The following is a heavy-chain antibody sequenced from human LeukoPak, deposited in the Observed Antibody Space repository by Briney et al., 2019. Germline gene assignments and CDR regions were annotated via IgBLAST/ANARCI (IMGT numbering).Heavy chain of an antibody. CDR3: ARGTVTAPDY. Sequence: PGGSLRLSCAASGFSVSNTYMSWFHQAPGKGLEWVSIIYSGGNTYYADSVKGRFTISRDNSKNTLYLQMNRLRPEDTAVYYCARGTVTAPDYWGQGTLVTVSS. V-gene: IGHV3-53*01. J-gene: IGHJ4*02. CDR2: IYSGGNT. CDR1: GFSVSNTY. D-gene: IGHD2-21*02.